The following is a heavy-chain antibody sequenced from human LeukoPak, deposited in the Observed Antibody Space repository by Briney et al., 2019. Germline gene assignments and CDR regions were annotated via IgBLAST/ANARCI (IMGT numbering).Heavy chain of an antibody. CDR2: ISGSGGST. Sequence: GGSLRLSCAASGFTFSSYAMSWVRQAPGKGLEWVPAISGSGGSTYYADSVKGRFTISRDNSKNTLYLQMNSLRAEDTAVYYCAKMPSMVRGVPLCYWGQGTLVTVSS. CDR1: GFTFSSYA. CDR3: AKMPSMVRGVPLCY. D-gene: IGHD3-10*01. V-gene: IGHV3-23*01. J-gene: IGHJ4*02.